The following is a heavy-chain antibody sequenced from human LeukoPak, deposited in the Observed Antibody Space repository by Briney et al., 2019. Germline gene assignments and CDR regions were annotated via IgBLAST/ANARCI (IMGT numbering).Heavy chain of an antibody. J-gene: IGHJ5*02. CDR1: GGTFISYA. CDR2: IIPIFGTA. V-gene: IGHV1-69*13. Sequence: SVKVSCKASGGTFISYAISWVRQAPGQGLDWMGGIIPIFGTANYAQKFQGRVTITADESTSTAYMELSSLRSEETAVYYCARDGIPGIAVAGNWFDPWGQGTLVTVSS. D-gene: IGHD6-19*01. CDR3: ARDGIPGIAVAGNWFDP.